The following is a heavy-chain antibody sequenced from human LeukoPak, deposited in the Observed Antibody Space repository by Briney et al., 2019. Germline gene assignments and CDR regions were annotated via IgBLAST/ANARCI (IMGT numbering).Heavy chain of an antibody. CDR2: IKSKTDGGTT. J-gene: IGHJ6*02. D-gene: IGHD6-13*01. CDR3: TTGDGRYSSSWYTPHYYYYYGMDV. Sequence: GGSLRLSCAASGFTFSNAWMSWVRQAPGKGLEWVGRIKSKTDGGTTDYAAPVKGRFTISRDDSKNTLYLQMNSLKTEDTAVYYCTTGDGRYSSSWYTPHYYYYYGMDVWGQGTTVTVSS. V-gene: IGHV3-15*01. CDR1: GFTFSNAW.